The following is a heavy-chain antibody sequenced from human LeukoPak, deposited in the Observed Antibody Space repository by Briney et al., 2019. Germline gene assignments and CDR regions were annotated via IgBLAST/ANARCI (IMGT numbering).Heavy chain of an antibody. J-gene: IGHJ4*02. CDR2: ISAYNGNT. V-gene: IGHV1-18*01. CDR1: GYTFTSYG. D-gene: IGHD2-2*02. CDR3: AREDCSSTSCYTNY. Sequence: ASVKVSCKASGYTFTSYGISWVRQAPGQGLEWMGWISAYNGNTNYAQKLQGRVTITTDESTSTAYMELSSLRSEDTAVYYCAREDCSSTSCYTNYWGQGTLVTVSS.